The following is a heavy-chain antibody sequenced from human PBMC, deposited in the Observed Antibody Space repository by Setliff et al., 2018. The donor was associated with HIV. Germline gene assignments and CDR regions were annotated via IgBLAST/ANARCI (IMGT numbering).Heavy chain of an antibody. V-gene: IGHV1-69*13. CDR2: IIPIFGTA. J-gene: IGHJ3*02. D-gene: IGHD3-22*01. Sequence: SVKVSCKASGGTFSSYAISWVRQAPGQGLEWMGGIIPIFGTANYAQKFQGRVTITADESTSTAYMELSSLRSEDTAVYYCARGGSITMIVVVPWAFDIWGQRTRVTVS. CDR3: ARGGSITMIVVVPWAFDI. CDR1: GGTFSSYA.